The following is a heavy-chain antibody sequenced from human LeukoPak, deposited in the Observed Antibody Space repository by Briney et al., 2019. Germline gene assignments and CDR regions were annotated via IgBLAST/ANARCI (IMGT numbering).Heavy chain of an antibody. J-gene: IGHJ3*02. CDR3: ARVGSCGGGRCPDAFDI. CDR1: GFTLSSYE. V-gene: IGHV3-48*03. D-gene: IGHD2-15*01. Sequence: GGSLRLSCTASGFTLSSYEMDWVRQAPRKGLEWVSYSSSSGSGTYYADSVKGRFTISRENAKNSLYLQMNSLRDEDTAVYYCARVGSCGGGRCPDAFDIWGQGTMVTISS. CDR2: SSSSGSGT.